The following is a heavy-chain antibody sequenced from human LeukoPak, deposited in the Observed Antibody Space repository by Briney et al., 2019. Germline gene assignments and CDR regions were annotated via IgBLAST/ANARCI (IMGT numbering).Heavy chain of an antibody. CDR3: ARHNFIEGSGYYPLYYYYGMDV. Sequence: SETLSLTCTVSGGSISSYYWSWIRQPPGKGLEWIGYIYYSGSTNYNPSLKSRVTISVDTSKNQFSLKLSSVTAADTAVYYCARHNFIEGSGYYPLYYYYGMDVWGQGTTVTVSS. CDR1: GGSISSYY. CDR2: IYYSGST. D-gene: IGHD3-22*01. V-gene: IGHV4-59*08. J-gene: IGHJ6*02.